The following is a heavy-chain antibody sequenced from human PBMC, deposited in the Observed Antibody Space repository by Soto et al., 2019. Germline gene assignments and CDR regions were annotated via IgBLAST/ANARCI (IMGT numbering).Heavy chain of an antibody. CDR2: ISGSGGTT. CDR3: ARDKYSSGPRDGYNYGYFDY. D-gene: IGHD5-12*01. CDR1: GFIFSSYA. V-gene: IGHV3-23*01. Sequence: GGSLRLSCAVSGFIFSSYAMSWVRQAPGKGLEWVSTISGSGGTTYYADSVKGRFTISRDNSKNTLYLQMNSLRAEDTAVYYCARDKYSSGPRDGYNYGYFDYWGQGTLVTVAA. J-gene: IGHJ4*02.